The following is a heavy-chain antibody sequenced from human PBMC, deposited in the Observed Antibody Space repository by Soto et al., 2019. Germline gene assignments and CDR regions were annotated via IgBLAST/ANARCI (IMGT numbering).Heavy chain of an antibody. Sequence: SETLSLTCTVSGGSISSGGYYWSWIRQHPGKGLEWIGYIYYSGSTYYNPSLKSRVTISVDTSKNQFSLKLSSVTAADTAVYYCARDGPAALDYYYGMDVWGQGTTVTVSS. V-gene: IGHV4-31*03. J-gene: IGHJ6*02. CDR1: GGSISSGGYY. D-gene: IGHD2-2*01. CDR2: IYYSGST. CDR3: ARDGPAALDYYYGMDV.